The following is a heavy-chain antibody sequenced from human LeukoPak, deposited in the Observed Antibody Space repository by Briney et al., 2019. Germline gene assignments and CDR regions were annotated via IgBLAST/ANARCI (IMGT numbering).Heavy chain of an antibody. V-gene: IGHV4-39*07. CDR1: GGAISSSSYY. CDR2: IYYSGST. CDR3: ASPYWDF. Sequence: PSETLSLTCTVSGGAISSSSYYWGWIRQPPGKGLEWIGSIYYSGSTYYNPSLKSRVTISLDTSKNQFSLKLSSVTAADTAVYYCASPYWDFWGQGTLVTVSS. J-gene: IGHJ4*02. D-gene: IGHD2-15*01.